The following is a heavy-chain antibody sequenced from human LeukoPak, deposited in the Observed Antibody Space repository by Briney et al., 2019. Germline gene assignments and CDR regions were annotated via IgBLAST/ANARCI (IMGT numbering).Heavy chain of an antibody. CDR2: INPNSGGT. V-gene: IGHV1-2*04. CDR3: ARAGYDWTSYARGYYGMDV. J-gene: IGHJ6*02. CDR1: GYTFTGYY. D-gene: IGHD5-12*01. Sequence: GASVKVSCKASGYTFTGYYMHWVRQAPGQGLEWMGWINPNSGGTNYAQKFQGWVTMTRDTSISTAYMELSRLRSDDTAVYYCARAGYDWTSYARGYYGMDVWGQGTTVTVSS.